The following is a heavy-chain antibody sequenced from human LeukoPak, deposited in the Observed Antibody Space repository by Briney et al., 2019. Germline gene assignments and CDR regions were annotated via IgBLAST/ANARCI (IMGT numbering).Heavy chain of an antibody. D-gene: IGHD1-7*01. V-gene: IGHV3-23*01. Sequence: PGGSLRLSCAASGFTFSSHAMSWVRQAPGKGLEWVSAISGSGGSTYYADSVKGRFTISRDNSKNTLYLQMNSLRAEDTAVYYCAKDEELELRRGNAFDIWGQGTMVTVSS. CDR2: ISGSGGST. CDR3: AKDEELELRRGNAFDI. CDR1: GFTFSSHA. J-gene: IGHJ3*02.